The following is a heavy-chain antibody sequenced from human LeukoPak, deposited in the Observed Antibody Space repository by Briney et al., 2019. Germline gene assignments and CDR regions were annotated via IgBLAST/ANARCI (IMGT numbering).Heavy chain of an antibody. D-gene: IGHD3-9*01. V-gene: IGHV4-34*01. J-gene: IGHJ3*02. CDR2: INHSGST. Sequence: SETLSLTCAVYGGSFSGYYWSWIRQPPGKGLEWIGEINHSGSTNYNPSLKSRVTISVDTSKNQFSLKLSSVTAADTAVYYCARHSYLTGYHMAFDIWGQGTMVTVSS. CDR1: GGSFSGYY. CDR3: ARHSYLTGYHMAFDI.